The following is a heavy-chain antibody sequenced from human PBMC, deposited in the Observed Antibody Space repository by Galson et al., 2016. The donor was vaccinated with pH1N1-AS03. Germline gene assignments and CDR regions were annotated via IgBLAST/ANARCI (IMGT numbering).Heavy chain of an antibody. Sequence: LSLTCNVSGGSITRSGYSWGWVRQPPGKGLEWIGSISYSGSTYYNPSLKRRVSMSVDTSKNLFSLKLRPVTAADTAVFYCAREDSSGYFLIDSWGQGTVVTVPS. CDR2: ISYSGST. CDR3: AREDSSGYFLIDS. CDR1: GGSITRSGYS. D-gene: IGHD3-22*01. J-gene: IGHJ4*02. V-gene: IGHV4-39*07.